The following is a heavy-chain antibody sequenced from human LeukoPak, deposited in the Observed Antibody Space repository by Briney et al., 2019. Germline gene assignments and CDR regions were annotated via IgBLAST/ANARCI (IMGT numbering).Heavy chain of an antibody. V-gene: IGHV4-38-2*02. J-gene: IGHJ4*02. CDR1: DYSISSGYY. CDR3: ARLSTGGAIFGVVIV. CDR2: IYHSGST. Sequence: SETLSLTCTVSDYSISSGYYWGWIRQPPGKGLEWIGSIYHSGSTYYNPSLKSRVTISVDTSKNQFSLKLSSVTAADTAVYYCARLSTGGAIFGVVIVWGQGTLVTVSS. D-gene: IGHD3-3*01.